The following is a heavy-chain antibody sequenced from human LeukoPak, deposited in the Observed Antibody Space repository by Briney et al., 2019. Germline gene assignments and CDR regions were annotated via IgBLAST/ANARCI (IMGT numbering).Heavy chain of an antibody. CDR2: INWNGGST. CDR1: GFTFDDYG. CDR3: AKAPTYGVIVPYYFDY. V-gene: IGHV3-20*04. Sequence: PGGSLRLSCAASGFTFDDYGMSWVRQAPGKGLEWVSGINWNGGSTGYADSVKGRFTASRDNSKNTLYLQMNSLRAEDTAVYYCAKAPTYGVIVPYYFDYWGQGTLVTVSS. D-gene: IGHD4-17*01. J-gene: IGHJ4*02.